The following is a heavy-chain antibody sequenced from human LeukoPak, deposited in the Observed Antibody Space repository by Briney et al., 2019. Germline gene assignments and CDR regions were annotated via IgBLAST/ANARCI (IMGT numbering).Heavy chain of an antibody. Sequence: PGGSLRLSCAASGFTFSSYAMSWVRQAPGKGLEWVSAISGSGGSTYYADSVKGRFTISRDNSKNTLYLQMNSLRAEDTAVYYCAKDSQYYYGSGSYYPPPLYYYYYGMDVWGQGTTVTVSS. V-gene: IGHV3-23*01. CDR1: GFTFSSYA. J-gene: IGHJ6*02. CDR2: ISGSGGST. D-gene: IGHD3-10*01. CDR3: AKDSQYYYGSGSYYPPPLYYYYYGMDV.